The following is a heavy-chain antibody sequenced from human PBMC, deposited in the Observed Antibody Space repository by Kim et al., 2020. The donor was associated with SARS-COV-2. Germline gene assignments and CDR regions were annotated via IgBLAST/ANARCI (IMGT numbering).Heavy chain of an antibody. CDR1: GFTFDDYA. CDR2: ISWNSGSI. V-gene: IGHV3-9*01. J-gene: IGHJ6*01. CDR3: AKDGSYSSGWYSSNYGM. Sequence: GGSLRLSCAASGFTFDDYAMHWVRQAPGKGLEWVSGISWNSGSIGYADSVKGRFTISRDNAKNSLYLQMNSLRAEDTALYYCAKDGSYSSGWYSSNYGM. D-gene: IGHD6-19*01.